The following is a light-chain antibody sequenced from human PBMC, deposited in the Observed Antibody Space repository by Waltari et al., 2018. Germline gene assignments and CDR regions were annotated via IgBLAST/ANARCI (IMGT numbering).Light chain of an antibody. CDR1: SSDVGGYNF. Sequence: QYDLTQPRSVSGLPGQSVTISCNGTSSDVGGYNFVSWYQQYPGKAPKLMSSDVTQRPSWVPDRFSDSKSGNTASLTISGLQAEDEADYYCWSYAGTYTFCAFGTGTKVTVL. J-gene: IGLJ1*01. CDR2: DVT. V-gene: IGLV2-11*01. CDR3: WSYAGTYTFCA.